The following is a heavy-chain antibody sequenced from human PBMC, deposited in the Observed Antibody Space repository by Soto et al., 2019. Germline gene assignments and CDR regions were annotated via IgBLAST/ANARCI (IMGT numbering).Heavy chain of an antibody. CDR3: ARDNYGPLDY. Sequence: QVQLVQSGAEVKKPGASVKVSCRPSGYTFTAYYIHWVRQAPGQGLEWMGWVDPNRGGTRDAQNFEGRGTMTRGTATRPGHQEADWVPSDRPGLFYCARDNYGPLDYWGQGTLVTVSS. CDR2: VDPNRGGT. CDR1: GYTFTAYY. V-gene: IGHV1-2*02. J-gene: IGHJ4*02. D-gene: IGHD3-10*01.